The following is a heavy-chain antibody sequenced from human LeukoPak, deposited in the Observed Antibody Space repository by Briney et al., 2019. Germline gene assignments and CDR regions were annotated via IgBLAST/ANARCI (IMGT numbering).Heavy chain of an antibody. Sequence: GGSLRLSCAASGFTFSNYWMNWVRQAPGKGLEWVANIEQDGSEKYYVDSVKGRFTISRDNAKNSLYLQMNSLRAEDTAVYHCARFGSVAGSPVAFDIWGQGTMVTVSS. CDR3: ARFGSVAGSPVAFDI. D-gene: IGHD6-19*01. V-gene: IGHV3-7*01. CDR2: IEQDGSEK. J-gene: IGHJ3*02. CDR1: GFTFSNYW.